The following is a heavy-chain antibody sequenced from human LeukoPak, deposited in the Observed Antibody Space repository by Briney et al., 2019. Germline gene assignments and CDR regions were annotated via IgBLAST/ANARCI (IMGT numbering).Heavy chain of an antibody. CDR3: ARVYDSFYDAFDI. J-gene: IGHJ3*02. CDR1: GYTFTGYY. Sequence: GASVKVSCKASGYTFTGYYMHWVRQAPGQGLEWMGWINPNSGGTNYAQKFQGRVTTTRDTSISTAYMELSRLRSDDTAVYYCARVYDSFYDAFDIWGQGTMVTVSS. D-gene: IGHD3-9*01. CDR2: INPNSGGT. V-gene: IGHV1-2*02.